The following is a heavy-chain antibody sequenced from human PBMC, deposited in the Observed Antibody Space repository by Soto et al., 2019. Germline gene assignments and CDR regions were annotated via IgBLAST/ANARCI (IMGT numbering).Heavy chain of an antibody. Sequence: GASVKVSCKASGYTFTSYGISWVRQAPGQGLEWMGGIIPIFGTANYAQKFQGRVTITADESTSTAYMELSSLRSEDTAVYYCARSPWVEGVAENNWFDPWGQGTLVTVSS. CDR2: IIPIFGTA. V-gene: IGHV1-69*13. D-gene: IGHD3-16*01. CDR1: GYTFTSYG. CDR3: ARSPWVEGVAENNWFDP. J-gene: IGHJ5*02.